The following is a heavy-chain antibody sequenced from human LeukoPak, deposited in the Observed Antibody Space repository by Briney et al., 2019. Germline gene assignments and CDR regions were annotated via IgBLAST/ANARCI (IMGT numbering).Heavy chain of an antibody. J-gene: IGHJ4*02. Sequence: SETLSLTCAVYGGSFGPYYWSWIRQPPGKGLEWIGEINHSGSTNYNPSLKSRVTISVDTSKNQFSLRLSSVTAADTAVYYCARGGLYCGGDCYVDYWGQGTLVTVSS. CDR1: GGSFGPYY. D-gene: IGHD2-21*02. CDR2: INHSGST. V-gene: IGHV4-34*01. CDR3: ARGGLYCGGDCYVDY.